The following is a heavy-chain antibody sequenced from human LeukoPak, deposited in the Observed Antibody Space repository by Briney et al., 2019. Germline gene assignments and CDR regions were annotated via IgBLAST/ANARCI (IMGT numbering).Heavy chain of an antibody. V-gene: IGHV4-4*02. D-gene: IGHD6-19*01. Sequence: SETLSLTCIVSGVSISSLNLWSWLRQPPGKGLEWIGEMYLGGTTNFNPSLKSRVTILIDKSKNQLSLQLTSVTAADTAVYYCAGLEGRYSTDWFYFFDYWGQGALVTVSS. CDR2: MYLGGTT. J-gene: IGHJ4*02. CDR3: AGLEGRYSTDWFYFFDY. CDR1: GVSISSLNL.